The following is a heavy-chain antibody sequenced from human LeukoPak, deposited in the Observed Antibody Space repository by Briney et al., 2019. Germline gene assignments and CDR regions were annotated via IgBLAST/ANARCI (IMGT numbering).Heavy chain of an antibody. Sequence: ASVKVSCKASGGTFSSYAISWVRQAPGQGLEWMGGIIPIFGTANYAQKFQGRVTITTDEYTSTAYMELSSLRSEDTAVYYCARVAAARPWVWFDYWGQGTLVTVSS. V-gene: IGHV1-69*05. CDR3: ARVAAARPWVWFDY. CDR2: IIPIFGTA. J-gene: IGHJ4*02. CDR1: GGTFSSYA. D-gene: IGHD6-6*01.